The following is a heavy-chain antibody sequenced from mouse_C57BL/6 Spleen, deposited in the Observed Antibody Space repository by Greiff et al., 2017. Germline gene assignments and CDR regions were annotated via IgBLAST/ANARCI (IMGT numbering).Heavy chain of an antibody. CDR2: IRNKANGYTT. CDR3: ARYKLAFDY. Sequence: EVQLVESGGGLVQPGGSLSLSCAASGFTFTDYYMSWVRQPPGKALEWLGFIRNKANGYTTEYSASVKGRFTISRDNSQSILYLQMNALRAEDSATYYCARYKLAFDYWGQGTTLTVSS. V-gene: IGHV7-3*01. CDR1: GFTFTDYY. J-gene: IGHJ2*01. D-gene: IGHD4-1*01.